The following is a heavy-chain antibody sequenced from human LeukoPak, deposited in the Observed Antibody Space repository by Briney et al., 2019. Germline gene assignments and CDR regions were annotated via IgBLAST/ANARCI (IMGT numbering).Heavy chain of an antibody. Sequence: GGSLRLSCAASGFTFSTHWMSWVRQAPGKGLEWVATIKEDGSQKYYVDSVKGRFTVSRDNAKNSLFLQMNSLRAEDTALFYCVKDLWLSYWGQGTLVTVSS. D-gene: IGHD5-18*01. V-gene: IGHV3-7*01. J-gene: IGHJ4*02. CDR1: GFTFSTHW. CDR2: IKEDGSQK. CDR3: VKDLWLSY.